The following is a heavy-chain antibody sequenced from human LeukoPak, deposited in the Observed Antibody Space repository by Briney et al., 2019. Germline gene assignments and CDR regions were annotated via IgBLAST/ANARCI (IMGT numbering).Heavy chain of an antibody. CDR2: INPNSGGT. V-gene: IGHV1-2*02. CDR3: ARADRLHGGPYLIGP. Sequence: GPVKVSCKTSGYSFTDYYMHWVRQAPGQGLEWMGWINPNSGGTSSAQKFQGRVTMTRDTSISTVYMEVSWLTSDDTAIYYCARADRLHGGPYLIGPWGQGTLVTVSS. D-gene: IGHD2-21*01. CDR1: GYSFTDYY. J-gene: IGHJ5*02.